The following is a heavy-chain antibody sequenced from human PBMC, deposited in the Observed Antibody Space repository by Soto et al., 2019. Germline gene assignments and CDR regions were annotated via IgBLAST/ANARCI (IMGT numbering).Heavy chain of an antibody. CDR3: ARESDYGDHDY. CDR2: IIPFLGIA. CDR1: GYTFTGYY. Sequence: GASVKVSCKASGYTFTGYYMHWVRQAPGQGLEWMGRIIPFLGIANYAQKFQGRVTITADKSTSTAYMELSSLSSEDTAVYYCARESDYGDHDYWGQGTLVTVSS. J-gene: IGHJ4*02. D-gene: IGHD4-17*01. V-gene: IGHV1-69*04.